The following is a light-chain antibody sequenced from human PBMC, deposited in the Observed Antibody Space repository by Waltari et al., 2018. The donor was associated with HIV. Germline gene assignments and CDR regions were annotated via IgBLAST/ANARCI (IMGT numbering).Light chain of an antibody. J-gene: IGLJ2*01. CDR2: EVS. CDR3: SSFTTSNSLL. Sequence: QSALTQPASVSGSPGQSITVSCTGTSSDVGAYNYVSCYQPPPGPAPKRVIYEVSNGLSGISYRFSGSKSVNTASLTISGIQTEDEGDYYCSSFTTSNSLLFGGGTKVTVL. CDR1: SSDVGAYNY. V-gene: IGLV2-14*01.